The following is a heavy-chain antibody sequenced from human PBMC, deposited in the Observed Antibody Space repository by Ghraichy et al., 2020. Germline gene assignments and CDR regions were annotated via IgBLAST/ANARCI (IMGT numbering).Heavy chain of an antibody. CDR3: ATIFY. D-gene: IGHD2-15*01. J-gene: IGHJ4*02. Sequence: LSLTCVASGLSFYNTWMSWIRQAPGKGLQWVGRIKSKTDGGTADYAAPVKGRFTISRDDSKKTVYLEMNSLKTEDTAVYYCATIFYWGQGTLVSVSS. CDR2: IKSKTDGGTA. V-gene: IGHV3-15*01. CDR1: GLSFYNTW.